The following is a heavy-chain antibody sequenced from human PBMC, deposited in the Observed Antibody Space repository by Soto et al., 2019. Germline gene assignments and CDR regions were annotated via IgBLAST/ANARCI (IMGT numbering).Heavy chain of an antibody. V-gene: IGHV3-74*01. CDR1: GFTFSYYS. D-gene: IGHD1-26*01. Sequence: DVQLVESGGGSVQPGGSLSLSCAATGFTFSYYSMHWVRQAPGKGLVWVSRIHSDGSSTTDADSVKGRFTISRDNAKNTLYLQMNSLRAEDTAVYYCARGQWGAFDLWGQGTMVTVAS. CDR3: ARGQWGAFDL. J-gene: IGHJ3*01. CDR2: IHSDGSST.